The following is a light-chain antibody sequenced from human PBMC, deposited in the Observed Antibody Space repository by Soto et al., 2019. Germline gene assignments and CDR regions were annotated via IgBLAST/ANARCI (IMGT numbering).Light chain of an antibody. CDR3: QQYGRSPWT. CDR1: QSVSSSY. Sequence: EIVLTQSRGALSLSPGDRAARSCRASQSVSSSYLAWYQQKPCQAPGLLIYGASSRATGIPDRFSGSGSGTDFTLTISRLEPEDFAVYYCQQYGRSPWTFGQGTKVDIK. V-gene: IGKV3-20*01. CDR2: GAS. J-gene: IGKJ1*01.